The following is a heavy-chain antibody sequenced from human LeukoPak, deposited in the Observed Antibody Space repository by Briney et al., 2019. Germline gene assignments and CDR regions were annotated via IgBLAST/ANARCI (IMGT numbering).Heavy chain of an antibody. D-gene: IGHD3-16*02. V-gene: IGHV3-53*01. J-gene: IGHJ4*02. CDR3: ARDLEYDYVWGSYRSPFDY. Sequence: PGGSLRLSCAASGFTVSSNYMSWVRQAPGKGLEWVSVIYSGGSTYYADSVKGRFTISRDNSKNTLYLQMNSLRAEDTAVYYCARDLEYDYVWGSYRSPFDYWGQGTLVTVSS. CDR2: IYSGGST. CDR1: GFTVSSNY.